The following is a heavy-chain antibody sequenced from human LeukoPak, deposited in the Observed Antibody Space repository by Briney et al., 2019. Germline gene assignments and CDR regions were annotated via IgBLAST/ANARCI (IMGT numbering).Heavy chain of an antibody. CDR1: GGSISSYY. D-gene: IGHD3-3*01. CDR2: IYYSGST. V-gene: IGHV4-59*12. Sequence: PSETLSLTCTVSGGSISSYYWSWIRQPPGKGLEWIGYIYYSGSTNYNPSLKSRVTISVDTSKNQFSLKLSSVTAADTAVYYCARDFWSGYPSYFDYWGQGTLVTVSS. J-gene: IGHJ4*02. CDR3: ARDFWSGYPSYFDY.